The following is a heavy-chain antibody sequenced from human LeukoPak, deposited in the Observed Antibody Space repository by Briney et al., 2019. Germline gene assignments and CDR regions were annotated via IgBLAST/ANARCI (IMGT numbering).Heavy chain of an antibody. V-gene: IGHV5-51*01. CDR3: ARSRQRLYYYDSSGSRYWYFDL. D-gene: IGHD3-22*01. Sequence: GESLKISCKGSGYSFTSYWIGWVRQMPGKGLGWMGIIYPGDSDTRYSPSFQGQVTISADKSISTAYLQWSSLKASDTAMYYCARSRQRLYYYDSSGSRYWYFDLWGRGTLVTVSS. J-gene: IGHJ2*01. CDR2: IYPGDSDT. CDR1: GYSFTSYW.